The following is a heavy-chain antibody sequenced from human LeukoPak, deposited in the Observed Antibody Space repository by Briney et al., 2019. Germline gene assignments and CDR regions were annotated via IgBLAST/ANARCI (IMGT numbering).Heavy chain of an antibody. CDR1: GYTFTGYY. Sequence: ASVKVSCKASGYTFTGYYMHWVRQAPGQGLEWMGIINPGGENTGYAQKFQGRVTMTRDTSTSTVYMELSSLRSEDTAVYYCARATYYDSSGYYTGPDFWGQGTLVTVSA. J-gene: IGHJ4*02. CDR3: ARATYYDSSGYYTGPDF. CDR2: INPGGENT. V-gene: IGHV1-46*01. D-gene: IGHD3-22*01.